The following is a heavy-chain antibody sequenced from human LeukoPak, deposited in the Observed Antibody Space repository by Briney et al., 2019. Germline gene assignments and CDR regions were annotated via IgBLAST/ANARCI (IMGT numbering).Heavy chain of an antibody. CDR3: ARDGFVGAADY. CDR1: EFIFSGYL. J-gene: IGHJ4*02. CDR2: IKQDGSEK. Sequence: GGSLRLSCAASEFIFSGYLMNWVRQAPGKGLEWVANIKQDGSEKQYVDSVRGRFTISRDNAKNSLYLQMNSLRVEDTAVYYCARDGFVGAADYWGQGTLVTVSS. D-gene: IGHD6-13*01. V-gene: IGHV3-7*01.